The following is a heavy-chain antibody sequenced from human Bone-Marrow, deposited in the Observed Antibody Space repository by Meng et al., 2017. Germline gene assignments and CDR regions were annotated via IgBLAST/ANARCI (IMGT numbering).Heavy chain of an antibody. J-gene: IGHJ4*02. CDR2: ISSSSSYI. V-gene: IGHV3-21*01. CDR1: GFTFSSYS. D-gene: IGHD5-24*01. CDR3: ARGLRFGRDGYIFDY. Sequence: GESLKISCAASGFTFSSYSMNWVRQAPGKGLEWVSSISSSSSYIYYADSVKGRFTISRDNAKNSLYLQMNSLRAEDTAVYYCARGLRFGRDGYIFDYCGQGTLVTVSS.